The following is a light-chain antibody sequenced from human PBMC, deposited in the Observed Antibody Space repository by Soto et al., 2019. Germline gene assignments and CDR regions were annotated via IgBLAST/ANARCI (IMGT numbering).Light chain of an antibody. Sequence: EIVLTQSPGTLSLSPGERATLSCRASQSVSSSHLAWYQHKPGQAPRLLIYGASSRATGIPDRFSGSGSGTDFSFTVSRLEPEDFAVYYCQHHSVSPMYTFGQGTKLEIK. V-gene: IGKV3-20*01. CDR1: QSVSSSH. CDR3: QHHSVSPMYT. J-gene: IGKJ2*01. CDR2: GAS.